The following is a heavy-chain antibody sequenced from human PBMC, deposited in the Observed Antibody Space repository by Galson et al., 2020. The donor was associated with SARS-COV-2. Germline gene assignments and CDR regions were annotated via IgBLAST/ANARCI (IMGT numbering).Heavy chain of an antibody. V-gene: IGHV3-30*04. CDR3: ARSGGVAEYQLLVGEYYFDY. CDR1: GFTFSSYA. Sequence: GESLKISCAASGFTFSSYAMHWVRQAPGKGLEWVAVISYDGSNKYYADSVKGRFTISRDNSKNTLYLQMNSLRAEDTAVYYCARSGGVAEYQLLVGEYYFDYWGQGTLVTVSS. J-gene: IGHJ4*02. D-gene: IGHD2-2*01. CDR2: ISYDGSNK.